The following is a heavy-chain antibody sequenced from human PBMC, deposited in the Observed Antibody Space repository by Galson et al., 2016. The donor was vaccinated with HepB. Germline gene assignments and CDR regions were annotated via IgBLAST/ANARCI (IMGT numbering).Heavy chain of an antibody. CDR2: TFYRSNWQN. V-gene: IGHV6-1*01. J-gene: IGHJ4*02. D-gene: IGHD3-10*01. CDR1: GDSVSSNSAG. Sequence: CAISGDSVSSNSAGWNWIRQSPSRGLEWLGRTFYRSNWQNDYAESVKSRITITPDTSKTQFSLQLNSVTPEDTAVYYCARSYLLGRGFGSWGQGTLGTVSS. CDR3: ARSYLLGRGFGS.